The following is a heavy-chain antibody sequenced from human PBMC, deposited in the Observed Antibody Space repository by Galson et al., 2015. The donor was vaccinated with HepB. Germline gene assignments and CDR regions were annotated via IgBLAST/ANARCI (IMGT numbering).Heavy chain of an antibody. CDR1: GFSVSSNY. CDR2: NYSGGST. J-gene: IGHJ4*02. CDR3: ARGRRGQLPDY. Sequence: SLRLSCAASGFSVSSNYMSWVRQAPGKGLEWVSVNYSGGSTYYADSVKGRFTISSHNSKDTLYLQMNSLRAEDTAVYYCARGRRGQLPDYWGQGTLVTVSS. D-gene: IGHD3-10*01. V-gene: IGHV3-53*04.